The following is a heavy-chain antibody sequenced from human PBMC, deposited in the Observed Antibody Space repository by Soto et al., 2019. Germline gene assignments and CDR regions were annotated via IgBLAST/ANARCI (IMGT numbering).Heavy chain of an antibody. CDR2: IYYSGST. CDR1: GGSISSGDYY. D-gene: IGHD4-17*01. V-gene: IGHV4-31*03. CDR3: ARVGYGDSNWFDP. J-gene: IGHJ5*02. Sequence: PSETLSLTCTVSGGSISSGDYYWSWIRQHPGKGLEWIGYIYYSGSTYYNPSLKSRVTISVDTSKNQFSLKLSSVTAADTAVYYCARVGYGDSNWFDPWGQGTLVTVSS.